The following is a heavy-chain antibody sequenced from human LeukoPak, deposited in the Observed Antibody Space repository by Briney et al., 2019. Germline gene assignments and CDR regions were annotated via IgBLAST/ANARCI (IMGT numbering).Heavy chain of an antibody. V-gene: IGHV3-74*01. D-gene: IGHD3-10*01. Sequence: GGSLRLSCAASGFTFSSYWMHWVRQAPGKGLVWVSRINTDGSRTTYADSVKGRFTISRDNDKDTLYLQMNSLRAEDTAVYYCGRYGDTMLRGFNYWGQGTMVSVSS. CDR1: GFTFSSYW. J-gene: IGHJ4*02. CDR3: GRYGDTMLRGFNY. CDR2: INTDGSRT.